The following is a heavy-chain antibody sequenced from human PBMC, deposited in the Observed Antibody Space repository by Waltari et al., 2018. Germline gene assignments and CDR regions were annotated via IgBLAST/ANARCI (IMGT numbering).Heavy chain of an antibody. V-gene: IGHV1-69*01. CDR3: AREGVDSSGYFYAGSPW. J-gene: IGHJ4*02. CDR1: GGTFSSYA. CDR2: IIPIFGTA. D-gene: IGHD3-22*01. Sequence: QVQLVQSGAEVKKPGSSVKVSCKASGGTFSSYAISWVRQAPGQGLEWMGGIIPIFGTANYAQKFQGRVTMTADESTSTAYMELSSLRSEDTAVYYCAREGVDSSGYFYAGSPWWGQGTLVTVSS.